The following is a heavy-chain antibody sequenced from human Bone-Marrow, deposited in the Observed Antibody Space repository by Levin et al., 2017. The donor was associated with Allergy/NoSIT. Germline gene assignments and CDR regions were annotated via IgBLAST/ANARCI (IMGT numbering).Heavy chain of an antibody. D-gene: IGHD2-15*01. CDR3: ARDPMTCSGGGCYHFDY. V-gene: IGHV3-21*01. CDR2: ISVTGSYI. Sequence: GGSLRLSCSASGFTFYNYNMHWVRQTPGKGLEWVSSISVTGSYIYYADSVKGRFTISRANTKHSLSLQMNSLRAEDTAVYYCARDPMTCSGGGCYHFDYWGRGALVTVSS. J-gene: IGHJ4*02. CDR1: GFTFYNYN.